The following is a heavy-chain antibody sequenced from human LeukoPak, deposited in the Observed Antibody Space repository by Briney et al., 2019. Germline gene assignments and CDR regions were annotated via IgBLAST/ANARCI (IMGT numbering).Heavy chain of an antibody. CDR2: INHSGST. Sequence: SETLSLTCAVYGGSFSGYYWSWIRQPPGKGLEWIGEINHSGSTNYNPSLKSRVTISVDTSKNQFSLKLSSVTAADTAVYYCARKSLGVTTHYYYYYYMDVWGKGTTVTVSS. CDR3: ARKSLGVTTHYYYYYYMDV. D-gene: IGHD4-11*01. V-gene: IGHV4-34*01. CDR1: GGSFSGYY. J-gene: IGHJ6*03.